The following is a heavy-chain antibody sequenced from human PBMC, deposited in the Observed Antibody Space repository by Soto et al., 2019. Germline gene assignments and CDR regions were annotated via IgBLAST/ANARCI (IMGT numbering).Heavy chain of an antibody. V-gene: IGHV3-23*01. D-gene: IGHD4-17*01. CDR2: ISGSGGST. CDR1: GFTFSSYA. J-gene: IGHJ6*02. CDR3: AKDSDYGDYVTYGMDV. Sequence: GGSLRLSCAASGFTFSSYAMSWVRQAPGKGLEWVSAISGSGGSTYYADSVKGRFTISRDNSKNTLYLQMNSLRAEDTAVYYCAKDSDYGDYVTYGMDVWGQGTTVTVSS.